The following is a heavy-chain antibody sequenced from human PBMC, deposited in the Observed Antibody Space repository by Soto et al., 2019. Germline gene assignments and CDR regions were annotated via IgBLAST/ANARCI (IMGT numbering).Heavy chain of an antibody. CDR1: GFSLSTTGVG. CDR3: GHSAWFGELS. D-gene: IGHD3-10*01. Sequence: QITLKESGPTLVKPTQTLTLTCTFSGFSLSTTGVGVAWIRQPPGKALEWLALIYWDDDKRYSPSLKTRLTITKGASKNQVVLTMTDIDPVDTGTYYCGHSAWFGELSWGQGTLVTVSS. CDR2: IYWDDDK. V-gene: IGHV2-5*02. J-gene: IGHJ4*02.